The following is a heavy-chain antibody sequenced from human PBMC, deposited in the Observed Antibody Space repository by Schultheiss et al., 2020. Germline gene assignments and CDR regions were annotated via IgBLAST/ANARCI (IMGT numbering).Heavy chain of an antibody. CDR3: ARWTGYSYDA. D-gene: IGHD5-18*01. Sequence: GESLKISCAASGVTFSSYSMHWVRQAPGKGLEWVAVIWYDGSNKYYADSVKGRFTISRDNSKNTLYLQMNSLRTEDTAVYYCARWTGYSYDAWGQGTLVTVSS. J-gene: IGHJ5*02. CDR1: GVTFSSYS. V-gene: IGHV3-33*08. CDR2: IWYDGSNK.